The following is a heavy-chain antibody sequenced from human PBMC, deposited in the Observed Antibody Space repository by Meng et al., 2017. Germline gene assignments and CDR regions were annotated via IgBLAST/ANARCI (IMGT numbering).Heavy chain of an antibody. CDR2: ISYDGSNK. V-gene: IGHV3-30*04. CDR3: ARDVITVTHYYYYYGMDV. Sequence: GGSLRLSCAASGFTFSSYAMHWVRQAPGKGLEWVAVISYDGSNKYYADSVNGRFTISRDNSKNTLYLQMNSLRAEDTAVYYCARDVITVTHYYYYYGMDVWGQGTTVTVSS. J-gene: IGHJ6*02. CDR1: GFTFSSYA. D-gene: IGHD4-17*01.